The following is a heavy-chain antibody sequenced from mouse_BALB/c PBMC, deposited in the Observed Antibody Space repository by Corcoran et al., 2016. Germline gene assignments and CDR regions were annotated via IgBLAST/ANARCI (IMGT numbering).Heavy chain of an antibody. V-gene: IGHV14-3*02. Sequence: LSCTASGFNIKDTYMHWVKQRPEQGLEWIGRIDPANGNTKYDPKFQGKATITADTSSNTAYLQLSSLTSEDTAVYYCARGTTVVADYWGQGTTLTVSS. CDR2: IDPANGNT. CDR1: GFNIKDTY. J-gene: IGHJ2*01. CDR3: ARGTTVVADY. D-gene: IGHD1-1*01.